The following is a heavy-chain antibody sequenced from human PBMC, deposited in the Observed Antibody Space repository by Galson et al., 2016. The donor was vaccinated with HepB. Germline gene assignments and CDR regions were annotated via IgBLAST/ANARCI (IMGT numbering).Heavy chain of an antibody. D-gene: IGHD1-1*01. V-gene: IGHV3-74*01. J-gene: IGHJ4*02. CDR1: GFIFSYDW. CDR2: IDEDGSET. CDR3: AKGGPEGTGTLDS. Sequence: SLRLSCAASGFIFSYDWMHWVRQTEGRGLTYIAHIDEDGSETSYADSVKGRFIISRDNAMDTVYLQMDRLRADDTGVYFCAKGGPEGTGTLDSWGQGTQVTVSS.